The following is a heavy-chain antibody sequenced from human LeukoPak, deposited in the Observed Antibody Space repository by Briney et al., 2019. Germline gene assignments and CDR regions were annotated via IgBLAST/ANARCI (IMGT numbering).Heavy chain of an antibody. CDR1: GGSISSYY. D-gene: IGHD3-22*01. J-gene: IGHJ6*02. CDR3: ARGYDSSGYYPYYYYGMDV. V-gene: IGHV4-59*01. CDR2: IYYSGST. Sequence: SETLSLTCTVSGGSISSYYWSWIRQPPGKGLEWIGYIYYSGSTNYNPSLKSRVTISVDTSKNQFSLKLSSVTAADTAVYYWARGYDSSGYYPYYYYGMDVWGQGTTVTVSS.